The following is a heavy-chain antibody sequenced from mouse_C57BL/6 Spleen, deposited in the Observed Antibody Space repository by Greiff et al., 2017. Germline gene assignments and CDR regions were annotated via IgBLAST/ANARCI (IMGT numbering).Heavy chain of an antibody. CDR1: GYTFTSYW. V-gene: IGHV1-7*01. D-gene: IGHD2-4*01. CDR2: INPSSGYT. Sequence: QVQLKESGAELAKPGASVKLSCKASGYTFTSYWMHWVKQRPGQGLEWIGYINPSSGYTKYNQKFKDKATLTADKSSSTAYMQLSSLTYEDSAVYYCAMGDYDDYYAMDYWGQGTSVTVSS. CDR3: AMGDYDDYYAMDY. J-gene: IGHJ4*01.